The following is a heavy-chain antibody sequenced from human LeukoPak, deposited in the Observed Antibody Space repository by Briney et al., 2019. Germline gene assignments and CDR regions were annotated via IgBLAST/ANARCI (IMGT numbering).Heavy chain of an antibody. CDR3: ARDGGRATIVRGIIIMSVGDF. J-gene: IGHJ4*02. CDR1: GFAFSNYG. D-gene: IGHD3-10*01. Sequence: GGSLRLSCAASGFAFSNYGMHWVRQAPGQGLEWVAVISFDGTNKYYADSLKGRFTISRDNSKNTVYPQMNSLRPEDTAVYYCARDGGRATIVRGIIIMSVGDFWGQGALVTVST. CDR2: ISFDGTNK. V-gene: IGHV3-30*03.